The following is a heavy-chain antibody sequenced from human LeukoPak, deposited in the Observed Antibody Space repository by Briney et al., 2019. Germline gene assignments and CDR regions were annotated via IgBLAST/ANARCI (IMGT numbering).Heavy chain of an antibody. CDR3: TTPDTAAIDY. J-gene: IGHJ4*02. D-gene: IGHD5-18*01. CDR1: GFTFHNFA. CDR2: IKSKTDGGTT. V-gene: IGHV3-15*01. Sequence: PGGSLRLSCAASGFTFHNFAMSWVRQAPEKGLEWVGRIKSKTDGGTTDYAAPVKGRFTISRDDSKNTLYLQMNSLKTEDTAVYYCTTPDTAAIDYWGQGTLVTVSS.